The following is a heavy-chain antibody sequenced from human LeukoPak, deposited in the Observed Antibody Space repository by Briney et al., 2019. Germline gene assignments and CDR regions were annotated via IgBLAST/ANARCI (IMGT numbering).Heavy chain of an antibody. J-gene: IGHJ4*02. CDR2: IYYSGST. CDR3: ARVFFLRYYFDY. V-gene: IGHV4-30-4*01. Sequence: SQILSLTCTVSGGSISSGDYYWSWIRQPPGKGLEWIGYIYYSGSTYYNPSLKSRVTISVDTSKNQFSLKLSSVTAADTAAYYCARVFFLRYYFDYWGQGTLVTVSS. D-gene: IGHD5-12*01. CDR1: GGSISSGDYY.